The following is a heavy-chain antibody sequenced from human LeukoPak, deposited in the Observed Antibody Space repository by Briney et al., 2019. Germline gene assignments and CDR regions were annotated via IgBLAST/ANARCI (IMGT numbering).Heavy chain of an antibody. CDR1: GFTFSVYA. CDR3: VKDGLAFCGGDCYSYFDY. Sequence: PGGSLRLSCSAFGFTFSVYAIHWVRQAPGKGLEYVSTIISNGGSTYYADSVKGRFTISRDNSKNTVSLQMSSLRAEDTALYYCVKDGLAFCGGDCYSYFDYWGQGTLVTVSS. J-gene: IGHJ4*02. D-gene: IGHD2-21*02. V-gene: IGHV3-64D*06. CDR2: IISNGGST.